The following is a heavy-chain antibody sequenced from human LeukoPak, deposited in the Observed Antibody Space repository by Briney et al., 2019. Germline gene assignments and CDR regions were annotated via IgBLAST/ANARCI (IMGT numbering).Heavy chain of an antibody. CDR3: ASKTTGIVGAL. J-gene: IGHJ3*01. CDR1: GFTFSSYW. D-gene: IGHD1-26*01. V-gene: IGHV3-21*01. CDR2: ISSSSSYI. Sequence: GGSLRLSCAASGFTFSSYWMSWVRQAPGKGLEWVSSISSSSSYIYYADSVKGRFTISRDNAKNSLYLQMNSLRAEDTAVYYCASKTTGIVGALWGQGTMVTVSS.